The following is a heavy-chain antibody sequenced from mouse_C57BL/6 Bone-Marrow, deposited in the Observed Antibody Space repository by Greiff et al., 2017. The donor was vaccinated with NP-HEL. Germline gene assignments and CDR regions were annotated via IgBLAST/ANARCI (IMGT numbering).Heavy chain of an antibody. Sequence: QVQLQQPGAELVKPGASVKLSCKASGYTFTSYWMQWVKQRPGQGLEWIGEIDPSDSYTNYNQKFKGKATFTVDTSSSTAYMQLSSLTSEDAAVYYCARENYGNAMDYWGQGTSVTVSS. CDR3: ARENYGNAMDY. J-gene: IGHJ4*01. CDR1: GYTFTSYW. V-gene: IGHV1-50*01. CDR2: IDPSDSYT. D-gene: IGHD2-1*01.